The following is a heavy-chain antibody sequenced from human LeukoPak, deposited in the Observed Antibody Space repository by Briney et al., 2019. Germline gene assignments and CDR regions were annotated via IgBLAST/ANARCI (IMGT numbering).Heavy chain of an antibody. D-gene: IGHD4-23*01. CDR1: GASISSYY. Sequence: PSETLSLTCTVSGASISSYYLSWIRQPPGKGLEWIAFIYYSGSTNYNTSLKSRVIISLDTSKNQFSLKLSSVTAADTAVYYCARRSISGNSWDYFDYWGQGTLVTVSS. CDR3: ARRSISGNSWDYFDY. J-gene: IGHJ4*02. V-gene: IGHV4-59*08. CDR2: IYYSGST.